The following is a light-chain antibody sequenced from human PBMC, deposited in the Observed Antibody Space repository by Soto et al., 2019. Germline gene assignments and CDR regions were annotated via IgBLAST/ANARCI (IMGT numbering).Light chain of an antibody. J-gene: IGLJ2*01. CDR1: SSDVGGYNY. CDR3: SSYTSTSSVV. V-gene: IGLV2-14*01. CDR2: DVS. Sequence: QSVLTQPASVSGSPGQSITISCTGTSSDVGGYNYVSWYQQHPGKAPKLMIYDVSNWPSGVSNRFSGFKSGNTASLTISGLQAADEADYYCSSYTSTSSVVFGGGTKVTVL.